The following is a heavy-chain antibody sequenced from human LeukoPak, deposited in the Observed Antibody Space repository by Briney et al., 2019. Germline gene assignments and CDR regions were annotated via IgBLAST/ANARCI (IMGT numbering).Heavy chain of an antibody. V-gene: IGHV3-23*01. Sequence: GGSLRLSCAASGFTFSSYAMSWVRQAPGKGLEWVSAISGSGGSTYYADSVKGRFTISRDNPKNTLYLQMNSLRAEDTAVYYCAKDRRYYYDSSGYYDYWGQGTLVTVSS. CDR1: GFTFSSYA. CDR3: AKDRRYYYDSSGYYDY. J-gene: IGHJ4*02. D-gene: IGHD3-22*01. CDR2: ISGSGGST.